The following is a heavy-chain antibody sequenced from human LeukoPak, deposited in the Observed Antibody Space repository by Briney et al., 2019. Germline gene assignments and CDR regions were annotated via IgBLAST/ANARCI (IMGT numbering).Heavy chain of an antibody. J-gene: IGHJ6*03. CDR3: VTPRSWELSDMAV. D-gene: IGHD1-26*01. Sequence: PSETLSLTCTVSGYSISTNYYWAWIRQSPGTGLEWIGSVYHNGETYYNPSLKSRVIMSVDTSKNEFSLRLNSVTAADTAVYYCVTPRSWELSDMAVWGKGTTVIVSS. V-gene: IGHV4-38-2*02. CDR1: GYSISTNYY. CDR2: VYHNGET.